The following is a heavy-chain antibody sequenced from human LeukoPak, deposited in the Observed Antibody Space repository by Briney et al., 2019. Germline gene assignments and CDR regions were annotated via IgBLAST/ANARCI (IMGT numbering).Heavy chain of an antibody. V-gene: IGHV3-7*01. CDR1: GFTFSSYW. Sequence: TGGSLRLSCAASGFTFSSYWMSWVRQAPGKGLEWVANIKQDGSEKYYVDSVKGRLTISRDNAKNSLYLQMNSLRAEDTAVYYCARDRDSSSWYFDYWGQGTLVTVSS. J-gene: IGHJ4*02. D-gene: IGHD6-13*01. CDR2: IKQDGSEK. CDR3: ARDRDSSSWYFDY.